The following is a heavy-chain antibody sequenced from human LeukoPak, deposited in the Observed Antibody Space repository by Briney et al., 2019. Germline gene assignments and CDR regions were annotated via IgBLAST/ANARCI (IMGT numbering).Heavy chain of an antibody. Sequence: PGGSLRLSCVASEFTFSNYAMNWVRQAPGKGLEWVSTISSGGGDTYIADSVKGRFTISRDNSKYTLYLQTNRLRADDTAVYYCAKAEGATLYYYGVDVWGQGTTVTVSS. CDR1: EFTFSNYA. J-gene: IGHJ6*02. CDR3: AKAEGATLYYYGVDV. V-gene: IGHV3-23*01. CDR2: ISSGGGDT.